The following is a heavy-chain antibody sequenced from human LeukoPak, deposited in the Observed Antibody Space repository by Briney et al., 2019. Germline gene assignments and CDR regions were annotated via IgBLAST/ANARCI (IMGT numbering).Heavy chain of an antibody. Sequence: GGSLRLSCAASGFTFSSYAMSWVRQAPGKGLEWVSAVSGSGGSTHYADSVKGRFTISRDNSKNTLYLQMNSLRAEDTAVYYCAKDPRYDSSGYSHLDYWGQGTLVTVSS. D-gene: IGHD3-22*01. CDR2: VSGSGGST. CDR1: GFTFSSYA. V-gene: IGHV3-23*01. J-gene: IGHJ4*02. CDR3: AKDPRYDSSGYSHLDY.